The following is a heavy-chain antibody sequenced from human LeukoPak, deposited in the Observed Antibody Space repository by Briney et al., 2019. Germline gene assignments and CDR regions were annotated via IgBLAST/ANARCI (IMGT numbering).Heavy chain of an antibody. J-gene: IGHJ3*02. CDR2: IYYSGST. V-gene: IGHV4-31*03. Sequence: TLSLTCTVSGGSISSGGYYWSWIRQHPGKGLEWIGYIYYSGSTYYDPSLKSRVTISVDTSKNQFSLKLSSVTAADTAVYYCARDRNTGDDAFDIWGQGTMVTVSS. D-gene: IGHD5-18*01. CDR3: ARDRNTGDDAFDI. CDR1: GGSISSGGYY.